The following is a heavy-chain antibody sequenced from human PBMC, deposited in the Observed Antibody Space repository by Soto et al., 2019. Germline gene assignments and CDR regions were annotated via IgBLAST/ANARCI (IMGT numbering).Heavy chain of an antibody. J-gene: IGHJ6*02. V-gene: IGHV4-59*01. CDR3: ARLKVWGVRGVITYYYYGMDV. CDR1: GGSISSYY. Sequence: SETLSLTCTVSGGSISSYYWSWIRQPPGKGLEWIGYIYYSGSTNYNPSLKSRVTMSVDTSKNQFSLKLSSVTAADTAVYYCARLKVWGVRGVITYYYYGMDVWGQGTTVTVS. D-gene: IGHD3-10*01. CDR2: IYYSGST.